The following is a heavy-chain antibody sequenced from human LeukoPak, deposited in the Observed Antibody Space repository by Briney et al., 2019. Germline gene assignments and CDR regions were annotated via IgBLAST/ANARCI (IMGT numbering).Heavy chain of an antibody. Sequence: GGSLRLSCAASGFTFSNYAMHWVRQAPGKGLEWVAVMSYDGTNKYYADSVKGRFTISRDNSESTLYLQMNSLRVEDTAVYYCARGRPRGNDYWGQGTLVTVSS. CDR3: ARGRPRGNDY. J-gene: IGHJ4*02. D-gene: IGHD4-23*01. CDR1: GFTFSNYA. V-gene: IGHV3-30-3*01. CDR2: MSYDGTNK.